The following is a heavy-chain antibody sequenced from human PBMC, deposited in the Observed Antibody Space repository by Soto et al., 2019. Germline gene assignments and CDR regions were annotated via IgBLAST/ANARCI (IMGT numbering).Heavy chain of an antibody. CDR1: GGSFSGYY. D-gene: IGHD2-15*01. Sequence: QVQLQQWGAGLLKPSETLSLTCAVYGGSFSGYYWSWIRQPPGKGLEWIGEINHSGSTNYNPSLKSRVSISVDTSKNQFSLMLSSVTAADTAVYYCARVVGYCSGGSCYSLYYYYYMDVWGKGTTVTVSS. J-gene: IGHJ6*03. CDR3: ARVVGYCSGGSCYSLYYYYYMDV. CDR2: INHSGST. V-gene: IGHV4-34*01.